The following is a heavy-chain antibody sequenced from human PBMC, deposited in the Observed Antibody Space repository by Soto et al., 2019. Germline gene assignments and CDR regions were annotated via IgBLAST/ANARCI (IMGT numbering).Heavy chain of an antibody. Sequence: GGSLRLSCAASGFTFSDYYMSWIRQAPGKGLEWVSYISSSSSYTNYADSVKGRFTISRDNAKNSLYLQMNSLRAEDTAVYYCAREMVYATGYYGMDAWGQGTTVTVSS. CDR1: GFTFSDYY. CDR2: ISSSSSYT. D-gene: IGHD2-8*01. V-gene: IGHV3-11*06. J-gene: IGHJ6*02. CDR3: AREMVYATGYYGMDA.